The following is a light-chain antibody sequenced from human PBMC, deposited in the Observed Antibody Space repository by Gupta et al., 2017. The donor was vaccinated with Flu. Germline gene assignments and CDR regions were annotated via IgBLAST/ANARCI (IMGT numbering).Light chain of an antibody. CDR1: QSISGW. CDR2: KTC. J-gene: IGKJ1*01. Sequence: IHITQSPSTLSTSVVDRVTITCRASQSISGWLAWYQQKPGKAPNLLIYKTCRLESGVPSRFSGSGFRTEFPLTISSPQPDDFATYYCQQENSSSRTFGQGTKVEIK. CDR3: QQENSSSRT. V-gene: IGKV1-5*03.